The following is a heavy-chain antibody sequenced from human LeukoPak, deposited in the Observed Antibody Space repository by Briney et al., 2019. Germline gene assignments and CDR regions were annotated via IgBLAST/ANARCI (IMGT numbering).Heavy chain of an antibody. V-gene: IGHV3-23*01. D-gene: IGHD2-15*01. CDR1: GFTFSYYA. CDR2: ISGSVGST. J-gene: IGHJ4*02. CDR3: AKDLGWGRGVASSRFPVEIDY. Sequence: GGSLRLSCAASGFTFSYYAMTWVRQAPGKGLEWVSTISGSVGSTYYADSVKGRFTISRDNSQSTLDLQMHSLRAEDPAVYYCAKDLGWGRGVASSRFPVEIDYGGRGPLVTVSS.